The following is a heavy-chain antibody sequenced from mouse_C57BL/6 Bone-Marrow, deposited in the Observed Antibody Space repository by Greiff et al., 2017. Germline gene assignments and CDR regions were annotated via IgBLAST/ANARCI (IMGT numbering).Heavy chain of an antibody. J-gene: IGHJ2*01. V-gene: IGHV1-50*01. Sequence: QVQLQQSGAELVKPGASVKLSCKASGYTFTSYWMQWVKQRPGQGLEWIGEIDPSDSYTNYNQKFKGKATLTVDTSSSTAYMQLSSLTSEDSAVYYCARDVETDFDYWGQGTTLTVSS. CDR3: ARDVETDFDY. CDR1: GYTFTSYW. CDR2: IDPSDSYT.